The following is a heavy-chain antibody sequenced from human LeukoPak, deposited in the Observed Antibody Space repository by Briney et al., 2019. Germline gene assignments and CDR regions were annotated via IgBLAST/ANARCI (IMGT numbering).Heavy chain of an antibody. CDR2: ISGSGGST. Sequence: GGSLRLSCAASGFTFSSHAMSWVRQAPGKGLEWVSAISGSGGSTHYADSVKGRFTISRDNSKNTLYLQMNSLRAEDTAVYYCAKDWDTFGYYGMDVWGQGTTVTVSS. V-gene: IGHV3-23*01. CDR1: GFTFSSHA. D-gene: IGHD3-10*01. CDR3: AKDWDTFGYYGMDV. J-gene: IGHJ6*02.